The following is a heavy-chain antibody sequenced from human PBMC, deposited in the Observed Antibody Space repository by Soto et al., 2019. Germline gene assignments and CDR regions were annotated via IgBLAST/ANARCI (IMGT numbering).Heavy chain of an antibody. CDR1: GGSFSGYF. CDR3: ARGRLHLGELSFNYLDF. Sequence: SETLSLTCAVYGGSFSGYFWSWIRQPPGKGLEWIGEINHSGSTNYIPSLKSRVTISIDTSKNQFSLKLSSVTAADTAVYYCARGRLHLGELSFNYLDFWGQGTLVTVSS. V-gene: IGHV4-34*01. CDR2: INHSGST. J-gene: IGHJ4*02. D-gene: IGHD3-16*02.